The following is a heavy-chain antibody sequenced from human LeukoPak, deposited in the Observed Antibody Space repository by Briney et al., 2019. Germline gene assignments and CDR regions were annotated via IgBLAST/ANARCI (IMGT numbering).Heavy chain of an antibody. D-gene: IGHD6-6*01. CDR2: ISGSGGSK. V-gene: IGHV3-23*01. Sequence: GSLTPACAASGFTFGLGAIRWVPQAPRNQRDWVSAISGSGGSKYYADSVKGRFTISRDNSKNTLYLQMNSLRAEDTAVYYCAKDHSSFGAFDIWGQGTMVTVSS. CDR1: GFTFGLGA. J-gene: IGHJ3*02. CDR3: AKDHSSFGAFDI.